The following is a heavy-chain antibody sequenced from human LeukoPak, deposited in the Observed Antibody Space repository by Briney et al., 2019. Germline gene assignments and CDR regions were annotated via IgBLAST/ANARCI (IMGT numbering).Heavy chain of an antibody. D-gene: IGHD2-2*03. CDR1: GFTFSSYA. CDR2: IKQDGSEK. Sequence: PGGSLRLSCAASGFTFSSYAMSWVRQAPGKGLEWVANIKQDGSEKYYVDSVKGRFTISRDNAKNSLYLQMNSLRAEDTAVYYCARDRWIADYWGQGTLATVSS. V-gene: IGHV3-7*01. CDR3: ARDRWIADY. J-gene: IGHJ4*02.